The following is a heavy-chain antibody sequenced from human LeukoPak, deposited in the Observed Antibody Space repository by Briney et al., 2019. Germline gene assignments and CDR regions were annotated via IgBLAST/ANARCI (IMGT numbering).Heavy chain of an antibody. Sequence: SQTLSRTCAISGDSVSSNSAAWNWIRQSPSRGLEWLGRTYYRSKWYNDYAVSVKSRITINPDTSKNQFSLQLNSVTPEDTAVYYCARVVFSSGYFNWYFDLWGRGTLVTVSS. CDR3: ARVVFSSGYFNWYFDL. CDR1: GDSVSSNSAA. D-gene: IGHD3-22*01. CDR2: TYYRSKWYN. J-gene: IGHJ2*01. V-gene: IGHV6-1*01.